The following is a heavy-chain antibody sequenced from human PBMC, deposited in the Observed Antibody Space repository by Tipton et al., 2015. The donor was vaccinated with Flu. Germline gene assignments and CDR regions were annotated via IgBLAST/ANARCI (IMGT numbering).Heavy chain of an antibody. J-gene: IGHJ6*02. D-gene: IGHD1-26*01. Sequence: TLSLTCTVSGGSISSGGYYWNWIRQPAGKGLGWIGRIDTTGTTNYNPSLKSRVTVSVDTSKNQFSLKLRSVTAADTALYCCVRGGSTNSIHYYAMDVWGQGTTITVSS. CDR3: VRGGSTNSIHYYAMDV. CDR2: IDTTGTT. CDR1: GGSISSGGYY. V-gene: IGHV4-61*02.